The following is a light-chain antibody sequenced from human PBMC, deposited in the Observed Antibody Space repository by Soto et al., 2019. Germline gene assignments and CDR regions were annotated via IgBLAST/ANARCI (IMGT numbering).Light chain of an antibody. Sequence: EIVMTQSPATLSVSPGERATLSCRASQSVSINLAWYQQKPGQAPRLLIYGASSRATGIPARFSGSGSGTEFTLTISSLQSEDSAVYFCQQYGSSPRTFGQGTRLEIK. J-gene: IGKJ5*01. CDR3: QQYGSSPRT. CDR1: QSVSIN. V-gene: IGKV3-15*01. CDR2: GAS.